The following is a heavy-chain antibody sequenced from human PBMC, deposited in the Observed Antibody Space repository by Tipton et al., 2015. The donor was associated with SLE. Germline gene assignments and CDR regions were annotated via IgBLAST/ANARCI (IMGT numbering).Heavy chain of an antibody. Sequence: QLVQSGAEVKKPGASVKVSCKASGYTFTGYYMHWVRQAPGQGLEWMGIINPSGGSTSYAQKLQGRVTMTTDTFTSTAYMELRSLRSDDTAVYFCARVDTAMVTSYFDYWGQGTLVTVSS. V-gene: IGHV1-46*01. CDR1: GYTFTGYY. CDR3: ARVDTAMVTSYFDY. D-gene: IGHD5-18*01. CDR2: INPSGGST. J-gene: IGHJ4*02.